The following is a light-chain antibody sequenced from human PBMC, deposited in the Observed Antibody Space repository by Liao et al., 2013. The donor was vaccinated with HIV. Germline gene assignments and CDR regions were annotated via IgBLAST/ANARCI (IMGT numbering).Light chain of an antibody. CDR1: DFGTKR. CDR3: QAWDTNTAI. CDR2: QDN. Sequence: SYVLTQPPSVSVAPGKTARITCGGDDFGTKRVHWYQQKPGQSPVLVIYQDNQRPSGIPERFSGSNSGNTATLTISETQAMDEADYYCQAWDTNTAIFGGGTKLTVL. J-gene: IGLJ2*01. V-gene: IGLV3-21*01.